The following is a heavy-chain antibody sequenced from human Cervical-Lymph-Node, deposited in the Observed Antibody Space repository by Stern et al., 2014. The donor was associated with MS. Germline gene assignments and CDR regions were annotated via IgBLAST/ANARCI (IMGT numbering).Heavy chain of an antibody. J-gene: IGHJ4*02. Sequence: QLQLQESGPGLVKPSETLSLTCIFSGDSISTYSWSWIRQPPGQGLEWIGNFSYTEAANYHHSRKSRVAMSLDMSKKLFALKMNSVTAADTAVYYCARQGGSSGYLDSWGQGTLVTVSS. V-gene: IGHV4-59*01. CDR3: ARQGGSSGYLDS. CDR2: FSYTEAA. CDR1: GDSISTYS. D-gene: IGHD3-10*01.